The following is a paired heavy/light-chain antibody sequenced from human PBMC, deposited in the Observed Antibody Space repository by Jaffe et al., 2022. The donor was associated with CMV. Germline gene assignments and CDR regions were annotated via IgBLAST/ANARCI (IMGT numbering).Heavy chain of an antibody. CDR2: IKSKTDGGTT. Sequence: EVQLVESGGGLVKPGGSLRLSCAASGFTFSNAWMSWVRQAPGKGLEWVGRIKSKTDGGTTDYAAPVKGRFTISRDDSKNTLYLQMNSLKTEDTAVYYCTTVSDDHDYGDYVSYYYYYYMDVWGKGTTVTVSS. CDR1: GFTFSNAW. D-gene: IGHD4-17*01. J-gene: IGHJ6*03. CDR3: TTVSDDHDYGDYVSYYYYYYMDV. V-gene: IGHV3-15*01.
Light chain of an antibody. CDR1: QSVSSN. V-gene: IGKV3-15*01. Sequence: EIVMTQSPATLSVSPGERATLSCRASQSVSSNLAWYQQKPGQAPRLLIYGASTRATGIPARFSGSGSGTEFTLTISSLQSEDFAVYYCQQYNNWYTFGQGTKLEIK. J-gene: IGKJ2*01. CDR2: GAS. CDR3: QQYNNWYT.